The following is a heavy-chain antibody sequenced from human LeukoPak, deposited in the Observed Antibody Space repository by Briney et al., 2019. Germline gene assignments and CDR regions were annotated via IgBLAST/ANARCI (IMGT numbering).Heavy chain of an antibody. J-gene: IGHJ6*03. CDR3: ARDHGNHYYYYYMGV. Sequence: PSETLSLTCTVSGGSISSYYWSWIRQPPGKGLEWIGYIYYSGSTNYNPSLKSRVTISVDTSKNQFSLKLSSVTAADTAVYYWARDHGNHYYYYYMGVWGKGTTVTVSS. D-gene: IGHD4-23*01. V-gene: IGHV4-59*01. CDR2: IYYSGST. CDR1: GGSISSYY.